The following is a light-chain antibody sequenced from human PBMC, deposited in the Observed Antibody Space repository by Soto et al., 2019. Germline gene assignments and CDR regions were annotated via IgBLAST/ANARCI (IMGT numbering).Light chain of an antibody. CDR1: QNVAGD. J-gene: IGKJ1*01. CDR3: QEDNGRSS. V-gene: IGKV3-15*01. CDR2: RTS. Sequence: RVTTQSPATLSVSPGERATLSCRASQNVAGDLAWYQQKPGQAPRLLIYRTSTRATGIPARFSGSGSGTEFTLTISSLQSEDFAVYYCQEDNGRSSFGQGTKVEIK.